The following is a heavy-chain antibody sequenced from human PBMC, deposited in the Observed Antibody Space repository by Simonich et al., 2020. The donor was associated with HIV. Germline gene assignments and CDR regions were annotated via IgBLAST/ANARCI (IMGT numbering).Heavy chain of an antibody. CDR1: GGSFRGYS. V-gene: IGHV4-34*01. CDR2: INHSGIT. Sequence: QVQLHQWGAGLLKPSEPLSLTCAVYGGSFRGYSWTWIRPSPGKGLEWMGEINHSGITNYNPALKRRGTISLDTAKNQFSLKLNSGTAADTAVYYCARGTVPGGDARFDYWGQGTLVTVSS. J-gene: IGHJ4*02. CDR3: ARGTVPGGDARFDY. D-gene: IGHD4-17*01.